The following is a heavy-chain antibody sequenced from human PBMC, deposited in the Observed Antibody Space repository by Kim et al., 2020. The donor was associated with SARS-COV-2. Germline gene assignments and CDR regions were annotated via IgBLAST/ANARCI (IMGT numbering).Heavy chain of an antibody. J-gene: IGHJ5*02. V-gene: IGHV1-69*13. CDR3: ARDGYSGYDWGLEGYNWFDP. D-gene: IGHD5-12*01. CDR1: GGTFSSYA. Sequence: SVKVSCKASGGTFSSYAISWVRQAPGQGLEWMGGIIPIFGTANYAQKFQGRVTITADESTSTAYMELSSLRSEDTAVYYCARDGYSGYDWGLEGYNWFDPWGQGTLVTVSS. CDR2: IIPIFGTA.